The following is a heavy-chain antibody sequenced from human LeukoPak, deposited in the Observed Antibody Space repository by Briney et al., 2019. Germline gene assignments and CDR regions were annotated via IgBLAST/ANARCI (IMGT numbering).Heavy chain of an antibody. CDR3: ARDPLGVAIMYYFDY. V-gene: IGHV3-23*01. Sequence: PGGSLRLSCAASGFTFSSYAMNWVRQAPGKGLEWISSISGSGDNTYYADSVKGRFTISRDNSKNTLYLQMNSLRAEDTAVYYCARDPLGVAIMYYFDYWGQGTLVTVSS. CDR2: ISGSGDNT. CDR1: GFTFSSYA. D-gene: IGHD2-21*01. J-gene: IGHJ4*02.